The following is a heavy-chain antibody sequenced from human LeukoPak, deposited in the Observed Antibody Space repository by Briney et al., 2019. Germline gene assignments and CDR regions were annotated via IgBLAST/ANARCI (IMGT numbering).Heavy chain of an antibody. V-gene: IGHV1-46*01. CDR3: ARCYSGYDYGPVY. J-gene: IGHJ4*02. D-gene: IGHD5-12*01. Sequence: ASVKVSCKASGYIISSYYIHWVRQAPGQGLEWMGIISPSGGGTSHAQRFQGRVSVARDTSTNTVYMELSGLRSEDTAIYYCARCYSGYDYGPVYWGQGTLVTVSS. CDR2: ISPSGGGT. CDR1: GYIISSYY.